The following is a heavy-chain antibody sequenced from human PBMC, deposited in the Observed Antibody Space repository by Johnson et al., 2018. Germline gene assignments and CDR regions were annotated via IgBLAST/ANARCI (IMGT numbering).Heavy chain of an antibody. CDR1: GFTFDDYA. D-gene: IGHD3-16*01. CDR2: ISWNSGSI. CDR3: AKPPGGGLGGGAEYFQH. V-gene: IGHV3-9*01. Sequence: VQLVESGGGLVQPGRSLRLSCAASGFTFDDYAMHWVRQAPGKGLEWVSGISWNSGSIGYADSVKGRFTISRNNAKTSLYLQMNSLRAEDTALYYCAKPPGGGLGGGAEYFQHWGQGTLVTVSS. J-gene: IGHJ1*01.